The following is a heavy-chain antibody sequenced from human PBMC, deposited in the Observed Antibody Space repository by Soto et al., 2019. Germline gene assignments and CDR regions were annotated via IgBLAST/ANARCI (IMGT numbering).Heavy chain of an antibody. CDR2: IYYSGST. D-gene: IGHD3-3*01. Sequence: SETLSLTCTVSGGSISSYYWSWIRQPPGKGLEWIGYIYYSGSTNYNPSLKSRVTISVDTSKNQFSLKLSSVTAADTAVYYCGRAKSPTIFGVVTKPKYYFDYWGQGTLVTVSS. J-gene: IGHJ4*02. CDR1: GGSISSYY. CDR3: GRAKSPTIFGVVTKPKYYFDY. V-gene: IGHV4-59*01.